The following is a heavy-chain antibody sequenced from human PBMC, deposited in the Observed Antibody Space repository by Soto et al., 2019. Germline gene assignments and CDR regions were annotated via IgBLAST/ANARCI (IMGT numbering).Heavy chain of an antibody. Sequence: GGPLRLSFAASGFTFDDYGMSWVLQAPGKGLEWVSGINWNGGSTGYADYVKGRLTISRDNAKKSLYLQMNSLRAEETALYQCAREISRTKPNWFDTWGQGTLVTVSS. J-gene: IGHJ5*02. CDR1: GFTFDDYG. CDR3: AREISRTKPNWFDT. CDR2: INWNGGST. D-gene: IGHD1-1*01. V-gene: IGHV3-20*02.